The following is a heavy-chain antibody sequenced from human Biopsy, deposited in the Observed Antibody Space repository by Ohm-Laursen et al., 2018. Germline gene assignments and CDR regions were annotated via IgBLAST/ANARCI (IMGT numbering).Heavy chain of an antibody. V-gene: IGHV4-38-2*02. Sequence: PPGTLSLTCPVSGYSISSGYYWGWIRQPPGKGLEWIGSIYHSGSTYYNPSLKSRVTISVDTSKNQFSLKLSSVTAADTAGYYCARGQALKSFDYWGQGTLVTVSS. CDR3: ARGQALKSFDY. J-gene: IGHJ4*02. CDR1: GYSISSGYY. CDR2: IYHSGST.